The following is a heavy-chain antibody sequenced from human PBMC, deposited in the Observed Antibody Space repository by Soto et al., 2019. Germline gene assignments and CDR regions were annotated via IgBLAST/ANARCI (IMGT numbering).Heavy chain of an antibody. CDR1: GFTFSNYA. CDR2: IGGSGGTT. V-gene: IGHV3-23*01. J-gene: IGHJ4*02. Sequence: GGSLRLSCAAPGFTFSNYAMSWVRQAPGRGLEWVSTIGGSGGTTYYTDSVKGRFTISRDNSKNTLYLQMNSLRAEDTAIYYCAKMRTTIVWGDFGYWGRGTLVTVSS. CDR3: AKMRTTIVWGDFGY. D-gene: IGHD3-10*01.